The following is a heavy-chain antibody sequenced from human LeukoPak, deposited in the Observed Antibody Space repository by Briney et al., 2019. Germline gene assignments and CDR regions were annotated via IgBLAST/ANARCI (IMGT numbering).Heavy chain of an antibody. J-gene: IGHJ4*02. CDR3: AGVNYDSRDFDY. D-gene: IGHD3-22*01. Sequence: SETLSLTCTVSGGSISSGDYYWSWIRQPPGKGLEWIGYIYYSGSTYYNPSLKSRVTISVDTSKNQFSLKLSSVTAADTAVYYCAGVNYDSRDFDYWGQGTLVTVSS. CDR1: GGSISSGDYY. CDR2: IYYSGST. V-gene: IGHV4-30-4*01.